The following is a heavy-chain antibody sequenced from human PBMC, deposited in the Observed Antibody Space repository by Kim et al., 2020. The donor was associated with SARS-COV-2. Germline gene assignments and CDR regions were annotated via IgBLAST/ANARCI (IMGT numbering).Heavy chain of an antibody. J-gene: IGHJ4*02. CDR1: GGSFSGYY. CDR3: ARGMSYGDYVSFDY. D-gene: IGHD4-17*01. Sequence: SETLSLTCAVYGGSFSGYYWSWIRQPPGKGLEWIGEINHSGSTNYNPSLKSRVTISVDTSKNQFSLKLSSVTAADTAVYYCARGMSYGDYVSFDYWGQGTLVTVSS. V-gene: IGHV4-34*01. CDR2: INHSGST.